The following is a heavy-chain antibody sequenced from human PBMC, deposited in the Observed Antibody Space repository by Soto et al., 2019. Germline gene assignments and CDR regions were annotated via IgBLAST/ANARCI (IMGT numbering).Heavy chain of an antibody. V-gene: IGHV1-3*01. J-gene: IGHJ4*02. CDR2: IDAGNGHT. CDR3: ARDRVYDSGGYPNA. D-gene: IGHD3-22*01. CDR1: GYIFTRYA. Sequence: ASVKVSCKASGYIFTRYAMHWVRQAPGQRLEWMGWIDAGNGHTKYSHNLQGRVSITRDTSASTAYMELSSLTSEDTAVYYCARDRVYDSGGYPNAWGQGTLVTVS.